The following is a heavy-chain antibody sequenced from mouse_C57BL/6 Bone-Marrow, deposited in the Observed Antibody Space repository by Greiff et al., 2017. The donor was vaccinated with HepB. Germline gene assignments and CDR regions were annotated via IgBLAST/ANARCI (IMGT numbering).Heavy chain of an antibody. Sequence: QVQLQQPGAELVMPGASVKLSCKASGYTFTSYWMHWVKQRPGQGLEWIGEIDPSDSYTNYNQKFKGKSTLTVDKSSSTAYMQLSSLTSEDSAVYYCARTGGPNYYGSSYDFDYWGQGTTLTVSS. D-gene: IGHD1-1*01. V-gene: IGHV1-69*01. CDR1: GYTFTSYW. J-gene: IGHJ2*01. CDR3: ARTGGPNYYGSSYDFDY. CDR2: IDPSDSYT.